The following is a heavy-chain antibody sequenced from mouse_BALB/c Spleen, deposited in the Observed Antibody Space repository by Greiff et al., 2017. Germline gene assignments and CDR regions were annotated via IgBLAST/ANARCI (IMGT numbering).Heavy chain of an antibody. CDR3: ARHAIFLYYYGSSYDWYFDV. J-gene: IGHJ1*01. V-gene: IGHV1-66*01. CDR1: GFTFSSSY. CDR2: IYAGTGGT. D-gene: IGHD1-1*01. Sequence: VQLQQSGAELVKPGASVKLSCKTSGFTFSSSYISWLKQKPGQSLEWIAWIYAGTGGTSYNQKFTGKAQLTVDTSSSTAYMQFSSLTTEDSAIYYCARHAIFLYYYGSSYDWYFDVWGAGTTVTVSS.